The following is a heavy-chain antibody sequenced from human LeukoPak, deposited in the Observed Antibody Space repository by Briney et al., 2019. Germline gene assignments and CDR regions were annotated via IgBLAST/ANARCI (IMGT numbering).Heavy chain of an antibody. J-gene: IGHJ4*02. CDR1: GGSICFGGYY. V-gene: IGHV4-31*03. D-gene: IGHD2-15*01. Sequence: SQTLSLTCTVSGGSICFGGYYSSWIRQHPGKGLEWIGYIYYSGSTYYNPSLKSRVTISVDTSKNQFSLNLSSVTTADTAVYYCARSLAAVVEFDCWGQGTLVTVSS. CDR3: ARSLAAVVEFDC. CDR2: IYYSGST.